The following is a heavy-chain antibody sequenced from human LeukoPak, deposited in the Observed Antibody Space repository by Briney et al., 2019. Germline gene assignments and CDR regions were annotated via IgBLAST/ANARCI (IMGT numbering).Heavy chain of an antibody. D-gene: IGHD3-10*01. CDR2: IYYSGST. J-gene: IGHJ5*02. CDR3: ARAVRGGYFT. CDR1: GGSISSSSYY. V-gene: IGHV4-39*07. Sequence: SETLSLTCTVSGGSISSSSYYWGWIRQPPGKGLEWIGSIYYSGSTYYNPSLKSRVTISVDTSKNQFSLKLSSVTAADTAVYYCARAVRGGYFTWGQGTLVTVSS.